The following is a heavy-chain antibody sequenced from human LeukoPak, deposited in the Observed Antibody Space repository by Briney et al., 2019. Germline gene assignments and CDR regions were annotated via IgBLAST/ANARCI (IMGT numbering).Heavy chain of an antibody. D-gene: IGHD2-15*01. V-gene: IGHV1-2*02. Sequence: APVKVSCKASGYTFTGYYMHWVRQAPGQGLEWMGWINPNSGGTNYAQKFQGRVTMTRDTSISTAYMTLNRLRSDDTAVYYCARGPPEYCSGGSCYSGRNWIDPWGQGTLVTVSS. J-gene: IGHJ5*02. CDR2: INPNSGGT. CDR3: ARGPPEYCSGGSCYSGRNWIDP. CDR1: GYTFTGYY.